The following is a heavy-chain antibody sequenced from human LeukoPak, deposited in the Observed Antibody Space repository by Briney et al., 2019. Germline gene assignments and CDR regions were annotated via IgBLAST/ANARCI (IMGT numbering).Heavy chain of an antibody. CDR1: GFTFTDFA. Sequence: GVSLSLSCAASGFTFTDFAMNWVPQAPGKGLEWVTGIGGGGTNTDYADSVKGRFTISRDNSKTTLTLQMSSLRADDTAVYFCAKDARGYHRPIDHWGQGILVTVSS. D-gene: IGHD3-22*01. V-gene: IGHV3-23*01. CDR3: AKDARGYHRPIDH. CDR2: IGGGGTNT. J-gene: IGHJ4*02.